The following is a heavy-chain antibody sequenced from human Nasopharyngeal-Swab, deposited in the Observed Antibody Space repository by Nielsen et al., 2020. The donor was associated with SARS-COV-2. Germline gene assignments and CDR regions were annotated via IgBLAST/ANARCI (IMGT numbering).Heavy chain of an antibody. J-gene: IGHJ4*02. D-gene: IGHD3-22*01. V-gene: IGHV3-7*03. Sequence: GESLKISCAASRFTFSSYWMSWVRQAPGKGLEWVANIKQDGSEKYYVDSVKGRFTISRDNAKNSLYLQMNSLRAEDTAVYYCAREELGYYYDSSGYYSDYWGQGTLVTVSS. CDR1: RFTFSSYW. CDR3: AREELGYYYDSSGYYSDY. CDR2: IKQDGSEK.